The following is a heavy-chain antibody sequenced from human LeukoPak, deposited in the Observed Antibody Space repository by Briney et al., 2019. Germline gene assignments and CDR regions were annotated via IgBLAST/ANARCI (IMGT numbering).Heavy chain of an antibody. J-gene: IGHJ6*02. D-gene: IGHD3-16*01. CDR1: GNYW. Sequence: GGSLRLSCAASGNYWMHWVRQTPGKGLEWVASIKEDGSERQYVDSVKGRFSISRDNTKGSLFLQLNSLRAEDTAVYFCARGGGLDVWDQGATVTVSS. CDR3: ARGGGLDV. V-gene: IGHV3-7*03. CDR2: IKEDGSER.